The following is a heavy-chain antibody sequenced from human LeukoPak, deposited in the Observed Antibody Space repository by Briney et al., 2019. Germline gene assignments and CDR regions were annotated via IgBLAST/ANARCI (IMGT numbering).Heavy chain of an antibody. V-gene: IGHV4-30-2*01. CDR1: GGSISSGGYY. CDR2: IYHSGST. Sequence: SETLSLTCTVSGGSISSGGYYWSWIRQPPGKGLEWIGYIYHSGSTYYNPSLKSRVTISVDRSKNQFSLKLSSVTAADAAVYYCARSITMVRGVTPFDYWGQGTLVTVSS. J-gene: IGHJ4*02. CDR3: ARSITMVRGVTPFDY. D-gene: IGHD3-10*01.